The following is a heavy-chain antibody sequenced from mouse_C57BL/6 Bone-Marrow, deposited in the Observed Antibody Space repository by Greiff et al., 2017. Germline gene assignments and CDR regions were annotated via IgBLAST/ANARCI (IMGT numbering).Heavy chain of an antibody. CDR2: ISSGGSYT. D-gene: IGHD1-1*01. Sequence: EVMLVESGGDLVKPGGSLKLSCAASGFTFSSYGMSWVRQTPDKRLEWVATISSGGSYTYYPDSVKGRFTISRDNAKNTLYLQMSSLKSEDTAMYYCARQDFWYYGSSYDAMDYWGQGTSVTVSS. J-gene: IGHJ4*01. CDR1: GFTFSSYG. CDR3: ARQDFWYYGSSYDAMDY. V-gene: IGHV5-6*01.